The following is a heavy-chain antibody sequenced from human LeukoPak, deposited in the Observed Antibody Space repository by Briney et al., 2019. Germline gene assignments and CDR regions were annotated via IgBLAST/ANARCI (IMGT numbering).Heavy chain of an antibody. CDR1: GYTFTSYD. D-gene: IGHD2-2*01. CDR3: ARGPPSPAARGGWFDP. Sequence: ASVEVSCKASGYTFTSYDINWVRQATGQGLEWMGWMNPNSGNTGYAQKFQGRVTMTRNTSISTAYMELSSLRSEDTAVYYCARGPPSPAARGGWFDPWGQGTLVTVSS. CDR2: MNPNSGNT. V-gene: IGHV1-8*01. J-gene: IGHJ5*02.